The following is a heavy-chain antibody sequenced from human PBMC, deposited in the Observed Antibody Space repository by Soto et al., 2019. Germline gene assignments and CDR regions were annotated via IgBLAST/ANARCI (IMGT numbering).Heavy chain of an antibody. CDR2: IYYSGST. J-gene: IGHJ6*02. Sequence: PSETLSLTCTVSGGSISSGGYYWSWIRQHPGKGLEWIGYIYYSGSTYYNPSLKSRVTISVDTSKNQFSLKLSSVTAADTSVYYCARGPSYYDILTGYQYGYYYYGMDVWGQGTTVTVS. D-gene: IGHD3-9*01. V-gene: IGHV4-31*03. CDR1: GGSISSGGYY. CDR3: ARGPSYYDILTGYQYGYYYYGMDV.